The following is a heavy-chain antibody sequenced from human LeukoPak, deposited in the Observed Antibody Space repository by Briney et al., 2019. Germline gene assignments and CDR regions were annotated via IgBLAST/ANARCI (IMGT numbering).Heavy chain of an antibody. D-gene: IGHD2-8*01. Sequence: GGSLRLSCAASGFTFSSYAMHWVRQAPGKGLEWVSYISSSGSTIYYADSVKGRFTISRDNAKNSLYLQMNSLRAEDTAVYYCARDHVMGAEGDWGQGTLVTVSS. CDR1: GFTFSSYA. V-gene: IGHV3-48*03. CDR2: ISSSGSTI. J-gene: IGHJ4*02. CDR3: ARDHVMGAEGD.